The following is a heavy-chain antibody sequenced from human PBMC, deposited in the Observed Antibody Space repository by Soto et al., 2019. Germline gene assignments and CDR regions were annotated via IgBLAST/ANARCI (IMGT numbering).Heavy chain of an antibody. CDR3: ANPRSSPTANYGMDV. D-gene: IGHD6-6*01. J-gene: IGHJ6*02. CDR2: ISYDGSNK. Sequence: QVQLVESGGGVVQPGRSLRLSCAASGFTFSRYGMHWVRQAPGKGLEWVAVISYDGSNKYYADSVKGRFTISRDNSKNTLYLQMNSLRAEDTAVYYCANPRSSPTANYGMDVWGQGTTVTVSS. V-gene: IGHV3-30*18. CDR1: GFTFSRYG.